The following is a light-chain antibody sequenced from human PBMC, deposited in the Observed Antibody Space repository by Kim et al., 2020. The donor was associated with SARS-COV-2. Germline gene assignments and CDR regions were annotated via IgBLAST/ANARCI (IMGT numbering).Light chain of an antibody. Sequence: AAVEGRVTIPCRARQGISSYLAWFQQKQGKAPKSLIYAASNLQSGVPSRLSGSGSGTEFALTISSLQPEDFATYYCLQHKSYPITIGGGTKVDIK. CDR2: AAS. V-gene: IGKV1-17*03. CDR3: LQHKSYPIT. J-gene: IGKJ4*01. CDR1: QGISSY.